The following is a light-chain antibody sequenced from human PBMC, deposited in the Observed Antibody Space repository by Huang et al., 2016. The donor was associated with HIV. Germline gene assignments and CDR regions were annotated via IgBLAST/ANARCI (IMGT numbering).Light chain of an antibody. J-gene: IGKJ3*01. CDR3: QQRSNWPGIT. V-gene: IGKV3-11*01. CDR2: DAS. Sequence: EIVLTQSPATLSLFPGERATLSCRASQSVSSYLAWYQQKPGQAPRLLIYDASTRATGIPVRFSGSGSGTDFTLTISSLEPEDFAVYYCQQRSNWPGITFGPGTKVDIK. CDR1: QSVSSY.